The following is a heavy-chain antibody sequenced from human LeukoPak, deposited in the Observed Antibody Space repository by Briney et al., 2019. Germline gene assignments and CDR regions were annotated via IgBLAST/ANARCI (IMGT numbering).Heavy chain of an antibody. Sequence: PSETLSLTCAVYGGSFSGYYWSWIRHPPGKGIEGMGEMHHSGSTNSNPSLKHRGTISVCTCKNQFPLKLSSVTAADTAVYYCAAQYSGYVRLDYWGQGSLVTVSS. V-gene: IGHV4-34*01. CDR3: AAQYSGYVRLDY. CDR2: MHHSGST. CDR1: GGSFSGYY. J-gene: IGHJ4*02. D-gene: IGHD5-12*01.